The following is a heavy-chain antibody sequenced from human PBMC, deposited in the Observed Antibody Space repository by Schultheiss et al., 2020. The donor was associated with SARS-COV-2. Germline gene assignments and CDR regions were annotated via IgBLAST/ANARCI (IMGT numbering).Heavy chain of an antibody. J-gene: IGHJ4*02. CDR2: MNPNSGNT. D-gene: IGHD6-13*01. Sequence: ASVKVSCKASGYTFTSYDINWVRQATGQGLEWMGWMNPNSGNTGYAQKFQGRVTITRNTSISTAYMELRSLRSDDTAVYYCARGARYSSSWYAELDYWGQGTLVTVSS. V-gene: IGHV1-8*01. CDR1: GYTFTSYD. CDR3: ARGARYSSSWYAELDY.